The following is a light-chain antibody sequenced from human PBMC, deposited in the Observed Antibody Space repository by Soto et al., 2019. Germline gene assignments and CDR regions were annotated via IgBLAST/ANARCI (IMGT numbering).Light chain of an antibody. Sequence: DIQMTQSPSSLSACVGDRVTTTCRASQTISIYLNWYQQKPGNAPKLLIYAASNLQSGVPSRFSGSGSGTDCTLTISGLKREDCATYHCQQSDSLTITFGQGTRLEIK. V-gene: IGKV1-39*01. CDR2: AAS. CDR3: QQSDSLTIT. CDR1: QTISIY. J-gene: IGKJ5*01.